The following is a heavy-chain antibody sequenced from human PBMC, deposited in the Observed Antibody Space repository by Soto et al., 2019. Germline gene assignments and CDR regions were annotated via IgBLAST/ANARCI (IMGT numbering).Heavy chain of an antibody. J-gene: IGHJ6*02. D-gene: IGHD1-26*01. CDR2: IYYSGTT. CDR3: ARQSGGYYYYSMDV. Sequence: SETLSLTCTVYGGCSSDYYWSWIRQPPGKGLEWIGYIYYSGTTNYSPSLKSRVTISVDTSKNQFSLELSSVTAADSAIYYCARQSGGYYYYSMDVWGQGTTVAVS. CDR1: GGCSSDYY. V-gene: IGHV4-59*08.